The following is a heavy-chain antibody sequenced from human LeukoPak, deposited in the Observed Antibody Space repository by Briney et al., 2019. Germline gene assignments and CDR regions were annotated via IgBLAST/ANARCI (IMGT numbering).Heavy chain of an antibody. CDR1: GGSLTYYY. J-gene: IGHJ6*02. Sequence: PSETLSLTCTVSGGSLTYYYWSWIRQTPGKRLEWVGFVSYTGGTNYNPSLRSRVTMSVDMSKNQFSLNLTSVTAADTAVYHCVRHPYYGMDVWGQGTTVTVSS. CDR3: VRHPYYGMDV. CDR2: VSYTGGT. V-gene: IGHV4-59*08.